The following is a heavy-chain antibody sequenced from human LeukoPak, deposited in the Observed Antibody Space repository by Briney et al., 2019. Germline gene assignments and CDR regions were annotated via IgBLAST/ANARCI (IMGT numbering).Heavy chain of an antibody. J-gene: IGHJ4*02. Sequence: GASVKVSCKASGGTFSSYAISWVRQAPGQGLEWMGGIIPIFGTANYAQKFQGRVTITADKSTSTAYMELSSLRSEDTAVYYCARGSSQKAAGNFDYWGQGTLVTVSS. CDR3: ARGSSQKAAGNFDY. CDR1: GGTFSSYA. D-gene: IGHD6-13*01. V-gene: IGHV1-69*06. CDR2: IIPIFGTA.